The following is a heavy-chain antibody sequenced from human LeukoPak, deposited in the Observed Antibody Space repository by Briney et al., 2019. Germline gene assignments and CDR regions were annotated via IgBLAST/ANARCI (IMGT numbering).Heavy chain of an antibody. D-gene: IGHD3-10*01. J-gene: IGHJ4*02. CDR1: GYTFTGYY. V-gene: IGHV1-8*02. Sequence: ASVKVSCKASGYTFTGYYMHWVRQAPGQGLEWMGWINPNSGNTGYAQKFQGRVTMTRNTSISTAYMELSSLRSEDTAVYYCARSKTTGRGVIRYYFDYWGQGTLVTVSS. CDR2: INPNSGNT. CDR3: ARSKTTGRGVIRYYFDY.